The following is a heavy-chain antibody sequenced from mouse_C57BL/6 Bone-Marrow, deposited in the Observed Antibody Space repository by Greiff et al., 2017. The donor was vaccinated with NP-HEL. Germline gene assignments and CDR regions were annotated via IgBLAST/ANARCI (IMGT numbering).Heavy chain of an antibody. J-gene: IGHJ4*01. Sequence: VQLQQSGAELVRPGASVKLSCTVSGFNIKDDYMHWVKQRPEQGLEWIGWIDPENGDTEYASKFQGKATITAAPSSNTAYLPLSSLTSEDTAVYYCTTGGSSPYAMDYWGQGTSVTVSS. CDR1: GFNIKDDY. CDR2: IDPENGDT. V-gene: IGHV14-4*01. CDR3: TTGGSSPYAMDY. D-gene: IGHD1-1*01.